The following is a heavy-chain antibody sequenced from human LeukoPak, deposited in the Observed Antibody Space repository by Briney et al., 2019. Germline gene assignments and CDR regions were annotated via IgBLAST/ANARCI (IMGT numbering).Heavy chain of an antibody. V-gene: IGHV3-23*01. CDR2: LSDTSSMI. Sequence: ETLSLTCTVSGGSISSSSYYWGWIRQPPGKGLEWVSTLSDTSSMIYYADSVKGRFTISRDNSKNTVYLQMNSLRVDDTAVYYCVKDGGIYPAWYFDCWGQGTLVTVSS. J-gene: IGHJ4*02. CDR1: GGSISSSSYY. D-gene: IGHD1-26*01. CDR3: VKDGGIYPAWYFDC.